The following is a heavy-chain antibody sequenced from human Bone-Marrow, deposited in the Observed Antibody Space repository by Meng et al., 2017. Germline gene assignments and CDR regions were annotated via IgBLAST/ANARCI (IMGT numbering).Heavy chain of an antibody. J-gene: IGHJ4*02. CDR3: ARDGPSSGWYLIDY. D-gene: IGHD6-19*01. CDR2: INPNSGGT. V-gene: IGHV1-2*06. CDR1: GYTFTGYY. Sequence: QGRLGQSGAEVKKPGASVKVSCKASGYTFTGYYMHWVRQAPGQGLEWMGRINPNSGGTNYAQKFQGRVTMTRDTSISTAYMELSRLRSDDTAVYYCARDGPSSGWYLIDYWGQGTLVTVSS.